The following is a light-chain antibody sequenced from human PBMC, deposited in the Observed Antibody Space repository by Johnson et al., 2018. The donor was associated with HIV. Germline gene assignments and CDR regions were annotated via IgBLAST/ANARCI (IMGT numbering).Light chain of an antibody. CDR3: GTWDTSLSTGGG. CDR2: KDN. J-gene: IGLJ1*01. V-gene: IGLV1-51*02. Sequence: QSVLTQPPSVSAAPGQKVTISCSGSSSTVGNNFVSWYQVLPGTAPKLLIYKDNERPSGIPDRFSGSKSGTSATLGITGLQTGAEADYYCGTWDTSLSTGGGFGTWTNGTVL. CDR1: SSTVGNNF.